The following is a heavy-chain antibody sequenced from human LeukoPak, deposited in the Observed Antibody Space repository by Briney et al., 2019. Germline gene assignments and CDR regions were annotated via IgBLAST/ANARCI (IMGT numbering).Heavy chain of an antibody. CDR1: GFTFINYE. V-gene: IGHV3-48*03. D-gene: IGHD2-2*01. CDR3: ARALPTSWYYFDY. CDR2: ISSSGSSI. Sequence: PGGSLRLSCAASGFTFINYEMNWARQAPGQGLEWVSFISSSGSSIYYADTVKGRFTISRDNAKNSLYLQMNSQRAEDTAVYYCARALPTSWYYFDYWGRGTLVTVSS. J-gene: IGHJ4*02.